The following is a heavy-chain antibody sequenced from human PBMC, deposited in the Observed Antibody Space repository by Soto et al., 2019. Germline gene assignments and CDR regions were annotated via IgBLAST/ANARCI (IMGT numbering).Heavy chain of an antibody. J-gene: IGHJ6*02. D-gene: IGHD2-21*02. CDR3: AGHIVVVTARMDYGMDV. Sequence: QVQLVQSGAEVKKPGSSVKVSCKASGGTFSSYAISWVRQAPGQGLEWMGGIIPIFGTANYAQKFQGRVTITADESTSTAYMELSSLRSEDTAVYYCAGHIVVVTARMDYGMDVWGQGTTVTVSS. V-gene: IGHV1-69*01. CDR2: IIPIFGTA. CDR1: GGTFSSYA.